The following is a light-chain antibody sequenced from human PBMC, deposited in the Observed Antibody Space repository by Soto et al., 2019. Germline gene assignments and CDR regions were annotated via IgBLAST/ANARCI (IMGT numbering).Light chain of an antibody. J-gene: IGLJ1*01. V-gene: IGLV2-11*01. Sequence: QSVLTQPRSVSGSPGQSVTISCTGTSSDVGGYNYVSWYQQHPGKAPKLMIYDVSKRPSGVPDRFSGSKSGNTASLTISGLQAEDEADYHCCSYEGSYNWVFGTGTKVTVL. CDR2: DVS. CDR3: CSYEGSYNWV. CDR1: SSDVGGYNY.